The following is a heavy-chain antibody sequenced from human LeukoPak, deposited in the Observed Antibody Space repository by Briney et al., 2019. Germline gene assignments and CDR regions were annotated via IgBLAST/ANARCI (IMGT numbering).Heavy chain of an antibody. CDR1: GFTVSSNY. Sequence: QSGGSLRLSCAASGFTVSSNYMSWVRQAPGKGLEWVSVIYSGGSTYYADSVKGRFTISRDNSKNTLYLQMNSLRAEDTAVYYCASMVRGVYRRGDYWGQGTLVTVSS. D-gene: IGHD3-10*01. CDR3: ASMVRGVYRRGDY. V-gene: IGHV3-53*01. CDR2: IYSGGST. J-gene: IGHJ4*02.